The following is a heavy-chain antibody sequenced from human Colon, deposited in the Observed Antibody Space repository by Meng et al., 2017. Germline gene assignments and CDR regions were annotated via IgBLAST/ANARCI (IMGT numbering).Heavy chain of an antibody. CDR1: GFTFSNAW. CDR3: TTDLLAYCGGDCYPSFGY. Sequence: GESLKISCAASGFTFSNAWMSWVRQAPGKGLEWVGRIKSKTDGGTTDYAAPVKGRFTISRDDSKNTLYLQMNSLKTEDTAVYYCTTDLLAYCGGDCYPSFGYWGQGTRVT. V-gene: IGHV3-15*01. J-gene: IGHJ4*02. CDR2: IKSKTDGGTT. D-gene: IGHD2-21*02.